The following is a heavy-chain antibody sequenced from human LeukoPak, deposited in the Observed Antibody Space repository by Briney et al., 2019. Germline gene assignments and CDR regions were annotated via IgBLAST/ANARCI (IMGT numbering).Heavy chain of an antibody. D-gene: IGHD6-19*01. CDR2: VYYSGST. Sequence: SETLSLTCTVSGGSISSYYWSWIRQPPGKGLEWIGYVYYSGSTNYNPSLKSRVTISVDTSKNQFSLKLSSVTAADTAVYYCARDPRGSGWYEVDYWGQGTLVTVSS. J-gene: IGHJ4*02. V-gene: IGHV4-59*01. CDR1: GGSISSYY. CDR3: ARDPRGSGWYEVDY.